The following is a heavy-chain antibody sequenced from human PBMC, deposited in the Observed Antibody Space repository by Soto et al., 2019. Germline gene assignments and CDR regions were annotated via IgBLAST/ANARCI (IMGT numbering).Heavy chain of an antibody. CDR2: ISAYNGNT. J-gene: IGHJ3*02. V-gene: IGHV1-18*01. D-gene: IGHD2-21*01. Sequence: GASVKVSCKASGYTFTSYGISWGRQAPGQGLEWMGWISAYNGNTNYAQKLQGRVTMTTDTSTSTAYMELRSLRSDDTAVYYCARDDWRSPLGAFDIWGQGTMVTVSS. CDR1: GYTFTSYG. CDR3: ARDDWRSPLGAFDI.